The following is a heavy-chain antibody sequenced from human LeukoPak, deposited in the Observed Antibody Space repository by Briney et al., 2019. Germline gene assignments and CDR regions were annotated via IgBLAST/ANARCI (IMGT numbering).Heavy chain of an antibody. CDR3: ARIPYDYVWGSYRYTLFDY. CDR1: GGSFSGYY. Sequence: SETLSLTCAVYGGSFSGYYWSWIRQPPGKGLEWIGEINHSGSTNYNPSLKSRVTISVDTSKNQFSLKLSSVTAADTAVYYCARIPYDYVWGSYRYTLFDYWGQGTLVTVSS. V-gene: IGHV4-34*01. D-gene: IGHD3-16*02. CDR2: INHSGST. J-gene: IGHJ4*02.